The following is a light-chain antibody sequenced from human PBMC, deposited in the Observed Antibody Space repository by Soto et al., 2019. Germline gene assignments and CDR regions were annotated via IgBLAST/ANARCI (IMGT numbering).Light chain of an antibody. CDR2: DAY. Sequence: EISMTQAPGTRSFAPGGRSTLSCRASQSVSSRLAWYQEKHGQXPRXXIYDAYNRATGIPPRFSGSGSGTDFTLTISSLEPEDSEVYYCQQRHMWPITFGQGTKVDIK. J-gene: IGKJ1*01. V-gene: IGKV3-11*01. CDR1: QSVSSR. CDR3: QQRHMWPIT.